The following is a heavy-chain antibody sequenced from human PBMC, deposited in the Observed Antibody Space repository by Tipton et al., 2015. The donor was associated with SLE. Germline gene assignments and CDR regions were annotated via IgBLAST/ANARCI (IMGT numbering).Heavy chain of an antibody. V-gene: IGHV1-69*01. Sequence: QLVQSGPEVKKPGSSVKASCKASGGTFSSSAISWVRQAPGQGLEWMGAIIPMFGAKTYAQKFQGRVTVTAEEATSTAFMELSSLTSEDTAVYFCASAVASGGSHIYYYDSWGQGTLVTVSS. CDR3: ASAVASGGSHIYYYDS. CDR2: IIPMFGAK. D-gene: IGHD3-16*01. CDR1: GGTFSSSA. J-gene: IGHJ4*02.